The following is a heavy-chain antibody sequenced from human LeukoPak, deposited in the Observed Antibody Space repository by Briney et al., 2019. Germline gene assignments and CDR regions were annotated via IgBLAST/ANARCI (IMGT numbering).Heavy chain of an antibody. CDR2: INPDGSSS. D-gene: IGHD4-17*01. CDR1: GFTFSNYW. Sequence: PGGSPRLSCAASGFTFSNYWMHWVRQAPGKGLEWVSRINPDGSSSNYADSVKGRFTMSRDNAKSMVYLQMDGLRAEDTAVFSCVRQAVSGDSGIAYWGRGVLVTVSS. J-gene: IGHJ4*02. V-gene: IGHV3-74*01. CDR3: VRQAVSGDSGIAY.